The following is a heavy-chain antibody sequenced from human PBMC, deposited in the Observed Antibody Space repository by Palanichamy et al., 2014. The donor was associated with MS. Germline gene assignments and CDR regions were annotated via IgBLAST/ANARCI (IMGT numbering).Heavy chain of an antibody. J-gene: IGHJ3*01. V-gene: IGHV3-20*01. CDR3: ARDRAYCSSNNCFAFFDL. Sequence: EMQLVESGGGVVRPGGSLRLSCAASGFTFDDYGMSWVRQAPGKGLEWVSGIKWNGGSTGYGDFVKGRFTISRDNAKNSLYLQMNSLTVEDTAFYHCARDRAYCSSNNCFAFFDLWGQGTMVTASS. CDR1: GFTFDDYG. D-gene: IGHD2-2*01. CDR2: IKWNGGST.